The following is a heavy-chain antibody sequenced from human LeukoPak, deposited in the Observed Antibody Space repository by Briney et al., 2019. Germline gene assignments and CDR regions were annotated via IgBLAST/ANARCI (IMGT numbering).Heavy chain of an antibody. CDR3: ASADLYYFDY. V-gene: IGHV4-34*01. CDR1: GGSFSGYY. CDR2: INHSGST. J-gene: IGHJ4*02. Sequence: SETLSLTCAVYGGSFSGYYWSWIRQPPGKGLEWIGEINHSGSTNYNPSLKSRVTISVDTSKNQFSLKLSSVTAADTAVYYCASADLYYFDYWGQETLVTVSS.